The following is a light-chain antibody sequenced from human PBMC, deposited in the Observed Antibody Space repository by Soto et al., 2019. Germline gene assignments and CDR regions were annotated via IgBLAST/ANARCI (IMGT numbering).Light chain of an antibody. J-gene: IGKJ4*01. CDR2: KAS. CDR1: QSISYW. Sequence: DIKMTQSPSTLSASVGDRVTITCRASQSISYWLAWYQQKPGKAPKLLIYKASTLEIGVPSRFSGSGSGTEFTLTISSLQPDDFATYYCQQYSSFSFGGGTKVEIK. CDR3: QQYSSFS. V-gene: IGKV1-5*03.